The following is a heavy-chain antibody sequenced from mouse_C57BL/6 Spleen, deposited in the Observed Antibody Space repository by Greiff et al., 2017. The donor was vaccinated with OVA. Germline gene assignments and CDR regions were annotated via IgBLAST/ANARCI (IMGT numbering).Heavy chain of an antibody. CDR2: INYDGSST. D-gene: IGHD1-1*01. J-gene: IGHJ3*01. Sequence: DVKLVESEGGLVQPGSSMKLSCTASGFTFSDYYMAWVRQVPEKGLEWVANINYDGSSTYYLDSLKSRFIISRDNAKNILYLQMSSLKSEDTATYYCAREDYGSSYGWFAYWGQGTLVTVSA. V-gene: IGHV5-16*01. CDR3: AREDYGSSYGWFAY. CDR1: GFTFSDYY.